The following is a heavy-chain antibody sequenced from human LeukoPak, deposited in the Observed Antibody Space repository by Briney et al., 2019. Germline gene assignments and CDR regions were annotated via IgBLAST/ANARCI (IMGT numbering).Heavy chain of an antibody. J-gene: IGHJ4*02. D-gene: IGHD6-19*01. Sequence: PSETLSLTCTVSGGSISTSWWSWIRQPPGKGLEWIGYIYYSGRTNYNPPLKSRVTISVATSKNQFSLKLSSVTAADTAVYYCARSHHPYSSDFDSWGQGTLVTVSS. V-gene: IGHV4-59*01. CDR3: ARSHHPYSSDFDS. CDR1: GGSISTSW. CDR2: IYYSGRT.